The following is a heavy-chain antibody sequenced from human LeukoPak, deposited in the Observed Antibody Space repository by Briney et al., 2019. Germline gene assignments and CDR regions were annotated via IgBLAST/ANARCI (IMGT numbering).Heavy chain of an antibody. Sequence: PSETLSLTCTVSGGSISSYYWSWIRQPPGKGLEWIGSIYSSVSTYYNPSLKSRVTISVDTSKNQFSLRLTSVTAADTAVYFCARHRGWSYFDYWGQGTLVTVSS. CDR2: IYSSVST. D-gene: IGHD6-19*01. V-gene: IGHV4-39*01. CDR1: GGSISSYY. J-gene: IGHJ4*02. CDR3: ARHRGWSYFDY.